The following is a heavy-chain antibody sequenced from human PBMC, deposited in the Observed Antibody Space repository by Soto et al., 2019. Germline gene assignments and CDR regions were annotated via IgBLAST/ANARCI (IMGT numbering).Heavy chain of an antibody. CDR1: GFTFSDYY. CDR2: ISSSSSYT. D-gene: IGHD1-26*01. J-gene: IGHJ4*02. V-gene: IGHV3-11*03. CDR3: GHIRSPRILDY. Sequence: GGSLRLSCAASGFTFSDYYMSWIRQAPGKGLEWVSYISSSSSYTNYADSVKGRFTISRDNAKNSLYLQMTNMDPVDTATYYCGHIRSPRILDYWGQGTLVTVSS.